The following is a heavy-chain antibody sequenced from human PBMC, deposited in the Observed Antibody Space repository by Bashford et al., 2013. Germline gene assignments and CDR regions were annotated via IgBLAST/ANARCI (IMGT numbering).Heavy chain of an antibody. D-gene: IGHD6-13*01. CDR1: GYTFSSYY. Sequence: VASVKVSCKASGYTFSSYYMHWVRQALGQGLEWMGWXNPNSVAQTYAQKFQGRVTMTRDTSISTAYMELSRLRSDDTAVYYCARDSSRGAFDIWGQGTMVTVSS. CDR3: ARDSSRGAFDI. V-gene: IGHV1-2*02. J-gene: IGHJ3*02. CDR2: XNPNSVA.